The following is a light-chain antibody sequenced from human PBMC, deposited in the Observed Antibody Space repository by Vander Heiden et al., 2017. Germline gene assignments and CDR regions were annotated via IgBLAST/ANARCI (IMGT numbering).Light chain of an antibody. V-gene: IGKV1-39*01. CDR3: QQSYSTPRT. Sequence: IQMTQSPSSLSASVGDRVTITCRASQSISSYLNWYQQKPGKAPKLLIYAASSLQSGVPSRFSGSGSGTDFTLTISSLQPEDFATYYCQQSYSTPRTFGQRTKVEIK. CDR1: QSISSY. J-gene: IGKJ1*01. CDR2: AAS.